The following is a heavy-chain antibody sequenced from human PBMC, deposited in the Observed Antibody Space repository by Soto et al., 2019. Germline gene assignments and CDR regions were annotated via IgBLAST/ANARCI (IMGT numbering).Heavy chain of an antibody. J-gene: IGHJ4*02. V-gene: IGHV3-74*01. D-gene: IGHD3-10*01. CDR3: VRNYYNSGNY. CDR1: GFTFSNYW. CDR2: INTDGSST. Sequence: GGSLRLSCAASGFTFSNYWMHWVRQAPGKGLVWVSRINTDGSSTTYADSVKGRFTVSRDNAQNTLYLQMNSLRAEDTAVYYCVRNYYNSGNYWGQGTLVTVSS.